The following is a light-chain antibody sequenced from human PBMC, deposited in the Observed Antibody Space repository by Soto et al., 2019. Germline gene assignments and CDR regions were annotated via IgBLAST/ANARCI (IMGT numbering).Light chain of an antibody. J-gene: IGKJ1*01. CDR1: QSVSSSY. V-gene: IGKV3-20*01. Sequence: EIGLKQSPGTLSLSPGERATLSCRASQSVSSSYLAWYQQKPGQAPRLLIYGASSRATGIPDRFSGSGSGTDFTLTISRLEPEDFAVYYCQQYGSSPPWTFGQGAMVAIK. CDR2: GAS. CDR3: QQYGSSPPWT.